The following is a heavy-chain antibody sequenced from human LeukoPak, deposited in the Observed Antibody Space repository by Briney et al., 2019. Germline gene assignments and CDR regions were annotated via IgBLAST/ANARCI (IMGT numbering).Heavy chain of an antibody. D-gene: IGHD3-10*01. CDR3: AREYTGEGFDC. CDR2: ISAYDGNT. Sequence: GASVKVSCKTSGYTFTNSVISWVRQAPGQGLEWMGWISAYDGNTNYAQNLQGRVTMTTGTSTSTAYMELRSLRSDDTAVYYCAREYTGEGFDCWGQGTLVTVSS. V-gene: IGHV1-18*01. J-gene: IGHJ4*02. CDR1: GYTFTNSV.